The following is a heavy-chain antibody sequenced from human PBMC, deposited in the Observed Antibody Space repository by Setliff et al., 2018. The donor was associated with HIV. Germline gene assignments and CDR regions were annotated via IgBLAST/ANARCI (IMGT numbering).Heavy chain of an antibody. Sequence: SETLSLTCTVSGGSISSSSSYWGWIRQPPGKGLEWIGSISYSGSTYYNPSLKSRVTISVDTSENQFSLKLSSVTAADTAVYYCATRSLGYCISTSCLNWFDPWGQGTLVTVSS. D-gene: IGHD2-2*01. CDR1: GGSISSSSSY. V-gene: IGHV4-39*01. CDR2: ISYSGST. J-gene: IGHJ5*02. CDR3: ATRSLGYCISTSCLNWFDP.